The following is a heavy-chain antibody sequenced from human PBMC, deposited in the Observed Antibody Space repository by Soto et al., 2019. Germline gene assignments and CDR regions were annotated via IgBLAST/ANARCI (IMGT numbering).Heavy chain of an antibody. CDR2: IYYGGTT. V-gene: IGHV4-39*06. CDR3: AYRRPQFSGVDV. Sequence: PSETLSLTCTVSGGSISSSDSYWVWIRQPPGKGLEWVGSIYYGGTTHYNPSLKSRVTISVDTSKNRVVLAMTNMDPVDTATYYCAYRRPQFSGVDVWGQGTTVTVSS. CDR1: GGSISSSDSY. J-gene: IGHJ6*02. D-gene: IGHD4-4*01.